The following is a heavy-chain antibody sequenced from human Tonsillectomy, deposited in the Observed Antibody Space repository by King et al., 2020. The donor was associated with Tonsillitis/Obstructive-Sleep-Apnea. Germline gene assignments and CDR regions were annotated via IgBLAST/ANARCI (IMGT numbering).Heavy chain of an antibody. CDR3: ARGEAPDCSSSSCYIWFDA. V-gene: IGHV4-34*01. CDR1: GGSFSAYY. CDR2: INHGGIT. D-gene: IGHD2-2*02. J-gene: IGHJ5*02. Sequence: VQLQQWGAGLLEPSETLSLTCAVYGGSFSAYYWSWIRQPPGKGLEWIGEINHGGITNYNPSLKSRVTISVDTSKNHFSLKQTSVTAADTAVYYCARGEAPDCSSSSCYIWFDAWGQGTLVTVSS.